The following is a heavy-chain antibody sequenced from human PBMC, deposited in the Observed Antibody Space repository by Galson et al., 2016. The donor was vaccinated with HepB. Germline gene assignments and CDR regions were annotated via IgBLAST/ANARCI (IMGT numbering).Heavy chain of an antibody. CDR3: ARDISSSVRDY. V-gene: IGHV1-69*13. D-gene: IGHD3-3*02. CDR2: FIFLYGTP. Sequence: SVKVSCKASGGTFNNYAVTWVRQAPGQGLEYMGQFIFLYGTPKYAPKFQGRVSITADDSSGTAYMKMSSLKSEDTAVYYCARDISSSVRDYWCQGTLVTVSS. J-gene: IGHJ4*02. CDR1: GGTFNNYA.